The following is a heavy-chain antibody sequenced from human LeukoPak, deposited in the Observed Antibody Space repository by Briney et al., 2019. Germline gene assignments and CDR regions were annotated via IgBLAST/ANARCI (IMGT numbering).Heavy chain of an antibody. V-gene: IGHV1-69*13. CDR2: IIPIFGTA. CDR3: ARGPLEWLNNYYYYGMDV. D-gene: IGHD3-3*01. Sequence: ASVKVSRKASGGTFSSYAISWVRQAPGQGLEWMGGIIPIFGTANYAQKFQGRVTITADESTSTAYMELSSLRSEDTAVYYCARGPLEWLNNYYYYGMDVWGQGTTVTVSS. CDR1: GGTFSSYA. J-gene: IGHJ6*02.